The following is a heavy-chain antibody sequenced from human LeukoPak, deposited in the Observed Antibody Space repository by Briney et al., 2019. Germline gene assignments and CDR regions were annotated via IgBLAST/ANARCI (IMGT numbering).Heavy chain of an antibody. V-gene: IGHV3-23*01. D-gene: IGHD2-21*01. CDR3: AKHLGSHSFLFYYMDV. Sequence: GGSLRRSCEASEFTFSRFAMRWSRQPPGTGLEWVSALSGSGGATYYADSVKGRFTTSSDNSDDTLYLQMDNLRADDTAVYYCAKHLGSHSFLFYYMDVWGKGTSVIVSS. CDR2: LSGSGGAT. CDR1: EFTFSRFA. J-gene: IGHJ6*03.